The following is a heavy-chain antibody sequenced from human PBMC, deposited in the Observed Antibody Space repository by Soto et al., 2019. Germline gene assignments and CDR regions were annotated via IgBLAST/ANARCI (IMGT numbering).Heavy chain of an antibody. CDR1: GGSISSSNW. CDR3: ARDIQSASYYYGMDV. CDR2: IYHSGST. V-gene: IGHV4-4*02. Sequence: TSETLSLTCAVSGGSISSSNWWSWVRQPPGKGLEWIGEIYHSGSTNYNPSLKSRVTISVDKSKNQFSLKLSSVTAADTAVYYCARDIQSASYYYGMDVWGQGTTVTVSS. J-gene: IGHJ6*02.